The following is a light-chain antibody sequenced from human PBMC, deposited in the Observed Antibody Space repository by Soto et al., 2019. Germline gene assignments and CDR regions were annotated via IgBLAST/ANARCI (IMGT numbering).Light chain of an antibody. CDR3: AVWDDSLNGSV. CDR2: SNN. CDR1: SSNIGSNT. J-gene: IGLJ1*01. Sequence: QSVLTQPPSASGTPGQRVTISCSGSSSNIGSNTANWYQHLPRAAPKLLIQSNNQRPSGVPDRFSGSQSGTSASLAISGLQSEDEADYYCAVWDDSLNGSVFGTGTKLTFL. V-gene: IGLV1-44*01.